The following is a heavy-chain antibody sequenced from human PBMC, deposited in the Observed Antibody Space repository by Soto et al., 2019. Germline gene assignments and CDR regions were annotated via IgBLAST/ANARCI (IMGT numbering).Heavy chain of an antibody. CDR3: ASPKKQFYTWSDP. V-gene: IGHV4-39*01. CDR1: GGSISSSSYY. CDR2: IYYSGST. J-gene: IGHJ5*02. Sequence: SETLSLTCTVSGGSISSSSYYWGWIRQPPGKGLEWIGSIYYSGSTYYNPSLKSRVTISVDTSKNQFSLKLSSVTAADTAVYYCASPKKQFYTWSDPWGQETLATLSS.